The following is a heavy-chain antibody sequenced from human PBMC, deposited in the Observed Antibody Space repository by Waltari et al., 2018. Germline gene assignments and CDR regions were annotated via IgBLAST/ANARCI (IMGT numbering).Heavy chain of an antibody. CDR1: GYTFTGYY. Sequence: QVQLVQSGAEVKKPGASVKVSCKASGYTFTGYYMHWVRQAPGQGLEWMGWINPNSGGTNYAQKFQGRVTMTRDTSISTAYMELSRLRSDDTAVYYCAREDTAMASYYYYYGMDVWGQGTTVTVSS. V-gene: IGHV1-2*02. D-gene: IGHD5-18*01. CDR2: INPNSGGT. J-gene: IGHJ6*02. CDR3: AREDTAMASYYYYYGMDV.